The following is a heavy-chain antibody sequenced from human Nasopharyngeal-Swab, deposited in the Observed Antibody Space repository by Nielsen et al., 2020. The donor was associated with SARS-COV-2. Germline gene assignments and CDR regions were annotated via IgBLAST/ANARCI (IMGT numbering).Heavy chain of an antibody. CDR2: IYPGDSDT. Sequence: GGSLRLSCKASGSNFATYWIGWVRQMPGEGLRWMGLIYPGDSDTRYSPSLQGQVTISADRSITTAYLQWSSLKASDTAMYYCARLPMRAASGRGAFDIWGQGTMVTVSS. V-gene: IGHV5-51*01. D-gene: IGHD6-13*01. CDR3: ARLPMRAASGRGAFDI. CDR1: GSNFATYW. J-gene: IGHJ3*02.